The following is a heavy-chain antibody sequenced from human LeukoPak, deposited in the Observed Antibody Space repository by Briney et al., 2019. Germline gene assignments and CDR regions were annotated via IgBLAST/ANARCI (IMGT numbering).Heavy chain of an antibody. D-gene: IGHD6-19*01. J-gene: IGHJ4*02. Sequence: GGSLRLSCAASGFTFDDYAMHWVRQAPGKGLEWVSGISWNSGSIGYADSVKGRSTISRDNAKNSLYLQMNSLRAEDMALYYCAKESSSGYYFDYWGQGTLVTVSS. CDR1: GFTFDDYA. V-gene: IGHV3-9*03. CDR3: AKESSSGYYFDY. CDR2: ISWNSGSI.